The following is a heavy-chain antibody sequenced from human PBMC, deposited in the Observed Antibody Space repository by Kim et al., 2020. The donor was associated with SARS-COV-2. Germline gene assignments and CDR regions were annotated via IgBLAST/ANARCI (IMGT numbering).Heavy chain of an antibody. J-gene: IGHJ1*01. D-gene: IGHD2-2*01. V-gene: IGHV4-39*07. CDR1: GGSISSSSYY. CDR2: IYYSGST. Sequence: SETLSLTCTVSGGSISSSSYYWGWIRQPPGKGLEWIGSIYYSGSTYYNPSLKSRVTISVDTSKNQFSLKLSSVTAADTAVYYCARALPEGYCSSTSCHPEYFQHWGQGTLVTVSS. CDR3: ARALPEGYCSSTSCHPEYFQH.